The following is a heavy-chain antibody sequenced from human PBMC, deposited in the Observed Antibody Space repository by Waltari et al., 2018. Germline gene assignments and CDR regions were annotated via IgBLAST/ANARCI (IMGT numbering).Heavy chain of an antibody. Sequence: QVQLQQWGAGLLKPSETLSLTCAVYGGSFSGYYWSWIRQPPGKGLEWIGEINHSGSTNDNPSLKSRVTISVDTSKNQFSLKLSSVTAADTAVYYCARGLDYYYDSSGYYYPLFDYWGQGTLVTVSS. V-gene: IGHV4-34*01. CDR3: ARGLDYYYDSSGYYYPLFDY. J-gene: IGHJ4*02. CDR2: INHSGST. D-gene: IGHD3-22*01. CDR1: GGSFSGYY.